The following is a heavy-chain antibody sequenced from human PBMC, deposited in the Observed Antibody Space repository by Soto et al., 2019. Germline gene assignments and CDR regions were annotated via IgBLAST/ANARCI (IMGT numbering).Heavy chain of an antibody. D-gene: IGHD3-10*01. V-gene: IGHV1-8*01. CDR2: INPNSGNI. Sequence: ASVKVSCKASGDTFTTYDINWVRQATGHGLEWMGWINPNSGNIGYAQRFQGRVTMTRDTAIRTAYMEVSSLRSGDTAVYYCARGRSSGSYYLLDSWGQGTLATVSS. J-gene: IGHJ4*02. CDR3: ARGRSSGSYYLLDS. CDR1: GDTFTTYD.